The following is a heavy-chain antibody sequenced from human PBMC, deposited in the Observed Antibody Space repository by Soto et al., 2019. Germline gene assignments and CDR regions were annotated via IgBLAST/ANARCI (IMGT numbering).Heavy chain of an antibody. CDR1: GFTFSSYE. D-gene: IGHD2-2*01. Sequence: GGSLRLSCAASGFTFSSYEMNWVRQAPGKGLEWVSYISSSGSTIYYADSVKGRFTISRDNAKNSLYLQMNSLRAEDTAVYYCARVGVTGYCSSTSCPSPHGMDVWGQGTTVTV. J-gene: IGHJ6*02. V-gene: IGHV3-48*03. CDR3: ARVGVTGYCSSTSCPSPHGMDV. CDR2: ISSSGSTI.